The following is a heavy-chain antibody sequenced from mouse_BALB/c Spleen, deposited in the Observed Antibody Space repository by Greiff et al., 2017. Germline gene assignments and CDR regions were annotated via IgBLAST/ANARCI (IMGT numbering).Heavy chain of an antibody. Sequence: EVQLVESGGGLVQPGGSLKLSCAASGFTFSSYGMSWVRQTPDKRLELVATINSNGGSTYYPDSVKGRFTISRDNAKNTLYLQMSSLKSEDTAMYYCARDREGYGNYGTPFAYWGQGTLVTVSA. D-gene: IGHD2-1*01. CDR2: INSNGGST. V-gene: IGHV5-6-3*01. CDR1: GFTFSSYG. J-gene: IGHJ3*01. CDR3: ARDREGYGNYGTPFAY.